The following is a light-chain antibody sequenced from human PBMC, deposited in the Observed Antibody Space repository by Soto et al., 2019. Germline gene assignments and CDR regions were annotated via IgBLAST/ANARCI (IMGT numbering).Light chain of an antibody. J-gene: IGKJ2*01. V-gene: IGKV3-20*01. CDR2: GAS. CDR3: QQYGSSRT. Sequence: EMVLTQSPETLSLSPGETATLSCRASQSVTMSYLAWYRQRPGQAPRLLIYGASSRAVGIPDRFSGSGSGTDFTLTITRLEPEDFAVYYCQQYGSSRTFGQGTKLEIK. CDR1: QSVTMSY.